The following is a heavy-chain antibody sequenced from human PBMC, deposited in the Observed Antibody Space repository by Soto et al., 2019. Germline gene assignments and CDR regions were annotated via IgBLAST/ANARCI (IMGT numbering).Heavy chain of an antibody. CDR3: ARGTTTGSYNWLDP. D-gene: IGHD4-17*01. V-gene: IGHV4-34*01. CDR1: GGSFSDYY. Sequence: ETLSLTCAVYGGSFSDYYWNWIRQPPGKGLEWIGEINHSGSANYNPSLKNRVSMSVDTSKNQFSLNLYSVTAADTAVYYCARGTTTGSYNWLDPWGQGTPVTVSS. J-gene: IGHJ5*02. CDR2: INHSGSA.